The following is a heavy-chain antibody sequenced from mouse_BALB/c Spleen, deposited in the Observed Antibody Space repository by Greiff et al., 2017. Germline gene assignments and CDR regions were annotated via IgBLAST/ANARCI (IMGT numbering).Heavy chain of an antibody. V-gene: IGHV2-6-7*01. CDR3: ARGNSRYYAMDY. CDR2: IWGDGST. CDR1: GFSLTGYC. J-gene: IGHJ4*01. Sequence: VQLQQSGPGLVAPSQSLSISCTASGFSLTGYCVNWVRQPPGKGLEWLGMIWGDGSTDYNSALKSRLSISKDNSKSQVFFKMNSLQTDDTARYYCARGNSRYYAMDYWGQGTSVTVSS.